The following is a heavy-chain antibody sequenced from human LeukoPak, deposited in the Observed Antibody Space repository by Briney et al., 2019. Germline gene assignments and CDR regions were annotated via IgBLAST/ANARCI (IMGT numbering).Heavy chain of an antibody. CDR2: IYYSGST. J-gene: IGHJ4*02. Sequence: PSQTLSLTCTVSGGSISSGDYYWSWIRQPPGKGLEWIGYIYYSGSTYYNPSLKSRVTISVDTSKNQFSLKLSSVTAADTAVYYCARVALWSGYYMPRGGNDYWGQGTLVTVSS. D-gene: IGHD3-3*01. CDR3: ARVALWSGYYMPRGGNDY. V-gene: IGHV4-30-4*01. CDR1: GGSISSGDYY.